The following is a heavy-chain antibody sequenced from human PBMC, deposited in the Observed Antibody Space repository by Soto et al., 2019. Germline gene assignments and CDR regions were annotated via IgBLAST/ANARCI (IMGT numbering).Heavy chain of an antibody. Sequence: ASVKVSCKASGYTFTSYGISWVRQAPGQGLEWMGWISGYNGNTNYAQKLQGRVTMTTDTSTSTAYMELRSLRSDDTAVYYCARTDCSSTSCYAVGGYYYYGMDVWGQGTTVTV. CDR1: GYTFTSYG. J-gene: IGHJ6*02. CDR3: ARTDCSSTSCYAVGGYYYYGMDV. D-gene: IGHD2-2*01. V-gene: IGHV1-18*01. CDR2: ISGYNGNT.